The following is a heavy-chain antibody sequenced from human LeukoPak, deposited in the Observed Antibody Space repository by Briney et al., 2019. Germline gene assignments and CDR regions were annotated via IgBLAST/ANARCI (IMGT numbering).Heavy chain of an antibody. CDR2: ISSSSSHT. CDR1: GFTFSSYS. V-gene: IGHV3-21*01. D-gene: IGHD4-17*01. CDR3: ARVTVTTNDY. J-gene: IGHJ4*02. Sequence: PGGSLRLSCAASGFTFSSYSMNWVRQAPGKGLEWVSSISSSSSHTYYADSLRGRFTISRDNAKNSLYLQMNSLRDEDTAVYYCARVTVTTNDYWGQGTLVTVSS.